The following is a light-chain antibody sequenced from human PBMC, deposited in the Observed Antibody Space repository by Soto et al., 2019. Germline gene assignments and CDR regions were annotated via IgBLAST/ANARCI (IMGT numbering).Light chain of an antibody. CDR2: KVS. CDR3: MQGTHRPIT. Sequence: VVMTQSPLSLPVTLGQPASISCRSNQSLVHGYGSSYLSWFQQRPGRSPRRVIYKVSKRDSGVPARFSVSGAGTDFALKISRVEAEYVGVYYCMQGTHRPITFGQGTRLETK. J-gene: IGKJ5*01. V-gene: IGKV2-30*02. CDR1: QSLVHGYGSSY.